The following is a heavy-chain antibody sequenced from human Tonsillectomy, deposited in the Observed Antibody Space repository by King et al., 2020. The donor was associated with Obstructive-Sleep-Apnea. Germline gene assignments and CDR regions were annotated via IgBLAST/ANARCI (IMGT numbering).Heavy chain of an antibody. CDR2: INMGGTST. CDR1: GFTFSSYA. V-gene: IGHV3-23*03. CDR3: AKSRWVDY. J-gene: IGHJ4*02. D-gene: IGHD5-12*01. Sequence: VQLVESGGGLVQPGGSLRLSCAASGFTFSSYAMGWVRQAPGKGLERVSLINMGGTSTYYADSVKGRFTISRDNSKNTLSLQMNSLRVEDTAVYYCAKSRWVDYWGQGALVTVSS.